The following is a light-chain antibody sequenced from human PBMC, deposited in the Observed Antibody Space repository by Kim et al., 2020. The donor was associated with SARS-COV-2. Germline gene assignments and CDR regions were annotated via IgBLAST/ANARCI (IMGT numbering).Light chain of an antibody. J-gene: IGKJ1*01. Sequence: DIVMTQSPDSLAVSLGERATTNCKSSQSVLYSSNNKNYLAWYQQKPRQPPKLLIYWASTRESGVPDRFSGSGSGTDFTLTISSLQAEDVAVYYCQQYYSTPLTFGQGTKVDIK. CDR3: QQYYSTPLT. CDR1: QSVLYSSNNKNY. V-gene: IGKV4-1*01. CDR2: WAS.